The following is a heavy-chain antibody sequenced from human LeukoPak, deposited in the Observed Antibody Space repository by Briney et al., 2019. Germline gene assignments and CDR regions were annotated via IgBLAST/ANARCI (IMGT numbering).Heavy chain of an antibody. CDR3: ARHEVGATFDY. CDR2: VYYSGST. V-gene: IGHV4-39*01. D-gene: IGHD1-26*01. CDR1: GGSISSSSYY. J-gene: IGHJ4*02. Sequence: SETLSLTCTVSGGSISSSSYYWGWIRQPPGEGLEWIGSVYYSGSTYYNPSLKSRVTISVDTSKNQFSLKLSSVTAADTAVYYCARHEVGATFDYWGQGTLVTVSS.